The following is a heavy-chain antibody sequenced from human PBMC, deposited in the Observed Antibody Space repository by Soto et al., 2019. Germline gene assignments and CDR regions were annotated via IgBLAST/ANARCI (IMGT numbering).Heavy chain of an antibody. CDR3: TRGGGLEMVTETFDF. D-gene: IGHD5-18*01. J-gene: IGHJ4*02. CDR1: GGSFSGYS. V-gene: IGHV1-69*02. Sequence: QVQLVQSGAEVKKPGSSVKVSCKASGGSFSGYSISWVRQAPGQGLEWMGRIIPILGIANYAQKFQGRVTITADKSMSTAYMELSSLRSDDTAVYYCTRGGGLEMVTETFDFWGQGTLVTVSS. CDR2: IIPILGIA.